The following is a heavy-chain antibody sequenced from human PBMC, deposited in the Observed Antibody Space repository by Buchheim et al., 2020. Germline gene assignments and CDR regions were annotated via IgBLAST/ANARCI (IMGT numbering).Heavy chain of an antibody. CDR1: GFTFNNCD. J-gene: IGHJ5*02. D-gene: IGHD3-10*01. Sequence: EVRLLESGGGLVQRGGSLGLSCAASGFTFNNCDMAWVRQAPGKGLEWVSLIGGSGGGTYYADSVQGRFTISRDHSKNMLYLQMNSLRAEDAAMYYCAKLTKTGNGRGWFGPWGQGTL. CDR2: IGGSGGGT. V-gene: IGHV3-23*01. CDR3: AKLTKTGNGRGWFGP.